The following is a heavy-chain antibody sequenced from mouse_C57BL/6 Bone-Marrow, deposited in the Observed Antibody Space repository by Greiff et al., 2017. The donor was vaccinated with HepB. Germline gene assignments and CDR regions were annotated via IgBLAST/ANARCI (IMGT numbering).Heavy chain of an antibody. D-gene: IGHD1-1*01. Sequence: QVHVKQPGAELVKPGASVKMSCKASGYTFTSYWITWVKQRPGQGLEWIGDIYPGSGSTNYNEKFKSKATLTVDTSSSTAYMQLSSLTSEDSAVYYCARSTTVVSPSMDYWGQGTSVTVSS. J-gene: IGHJ4*01. CDR1: GYTFTSYW. CDR2: IYPGSGST. CDR3: ARSTTVVSPSMDY. V-gene: IGHV1-55*01.